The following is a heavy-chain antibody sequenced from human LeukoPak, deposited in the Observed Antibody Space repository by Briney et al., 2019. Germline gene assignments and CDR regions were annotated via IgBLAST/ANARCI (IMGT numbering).Heavy chain of an antibody. CDR2: ISGSGGST. D-gene: IGHD1-26*01. CDR1: GFTFSKFG. J-gene: IGHJ3*02. V-gene: IGHV3-23*01. CDR3: ARGGSYLSAFDI. Sequence: GGSLRLSCVASGFTFSKFGMHWVRQAPGKGLEWVSDISGSGGSTYYADSVKGRFIISRDNSKNTLYLQMNSLRAEDTAVYYCARGGSYLSAFDIWGQGTMVTVSS.